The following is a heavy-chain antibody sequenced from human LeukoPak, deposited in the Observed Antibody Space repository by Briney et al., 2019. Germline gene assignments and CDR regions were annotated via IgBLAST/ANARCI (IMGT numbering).Heavy chain of an antibody. D-gene: IGHD2-15*01. J-gene: IGHJ3*02. CDR1: GGSISSYY. V-gene: IGHV4-4*07. CDR2: IYTSGST. CDR3: ARECGGSCYSGNDAFDI. Sequence: KPSETLSLTCTVSGGSISSYYWSWIRQPAGKGLEWIGRIYTSGSTNYNPSLKSRVTMSVDTSKNQFSLKLSSVTAADTAVYHCARECGGSCYSGNDAFDIWGQGTMVTVSS.